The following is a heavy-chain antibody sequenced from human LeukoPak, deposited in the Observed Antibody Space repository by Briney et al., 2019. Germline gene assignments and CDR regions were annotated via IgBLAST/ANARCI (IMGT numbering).Heavy chain of an antibody. CDR1: GGSISSGGYY. Sequence: PSETLSLTCTVSGGSISSGGYYWSWIRQHPGKGLEWIGYIYYSGSTYYKPSLKSRVTISVDTSKNQFSLKLSSVTAADTAVYYCARGAWIQLWSSFDYWGQGTLVTVSS. CDR3: ARGAWIQLWSSFDY. CDR2: IYYSGST. V-gene: IGHV4-31*03. D-gene: IGHD5-18*01. J-gene: IGHJ4*02.